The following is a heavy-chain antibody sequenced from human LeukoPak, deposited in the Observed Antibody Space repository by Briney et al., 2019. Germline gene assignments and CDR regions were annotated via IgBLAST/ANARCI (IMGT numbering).Heavy chain of an antibody. CDR2: IYYNGNA. Sequence: EASDTLSLTCNVSGGSIGGHTFYWDWIRQPPGKGLEWIATIYYNGNAFYNPSLKSRVGISIDMSKSQFFLHLTSVSAADTAVYYCARLTALAGHRGAFDIWGPGTLVTVSS. CDR3: ARLTALAGHRGAFDI. CDR1: GGSIGGHTFY. V-gene: IGHV4-39*01. D-gene: IGHD6-19*01. J-gene: IGHJ3*02.